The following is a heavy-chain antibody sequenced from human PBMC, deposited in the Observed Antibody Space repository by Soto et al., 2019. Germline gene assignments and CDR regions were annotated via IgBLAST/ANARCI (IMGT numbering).Heavy chain of an antibody. CDR2: INAGNGNT. CDR1: GYTFTNYA. Sequence: GASVKVSCKASGYTFTNYAMHWVRQAPGQRLEWMGWINAGNGNTKYSQKFQARVTITRDTSASTFYMELSSLRSEDTAIYYCARTMGGIAAAGNDYWGQGTLVTVSS. J-gene: IGHJ4*02. D-gene: IGHD6-13*01. V-gene: IGHV1-3*01. CDR3: ARTMGGIAAAGNDY.